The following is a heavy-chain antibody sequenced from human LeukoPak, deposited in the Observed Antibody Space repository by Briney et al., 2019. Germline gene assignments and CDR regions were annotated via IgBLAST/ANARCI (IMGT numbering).Heavy chain of an antibody. CDR1: GYSFTSYG. D-gene: IGHD6-19*01. J-gene: IGHJ4*02. CDR3: ARERSGWFFSN. V-gene: IGHV1-18*01. CDR2: IDPYNGNT. Sequence: GASVKVSFKASGYSFTSYGITWVRQAPGQGLEWMGWIDPYNGNTNYAQKLQGRDTMTTDTSTSTAYMDLRSLRSDDTAVYYCARERSGWFFSNWGQGTLVTVSS.